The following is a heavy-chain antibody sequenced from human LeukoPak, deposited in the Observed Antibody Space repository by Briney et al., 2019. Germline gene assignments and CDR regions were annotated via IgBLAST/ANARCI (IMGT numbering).Heavy chain of an antibody. D-gene: IGHD4-17*01. CDR3: AGDWATVTELDY. CDR2: IYYSGST. CDR1: GGSISSSSYY. Sequence: PSETLSVTCTVSGGSISSSSYYWGWIRQPPGKGLEWIGSIYYSGSTYYNPSLKSRVTISVDTSKNQFSLKLSSVTAADTAVYYCAGDWATVTELDYWGQGTLVTVSS. V-gene: IGHV4-39*02. J-gene: IGHJ4*02.